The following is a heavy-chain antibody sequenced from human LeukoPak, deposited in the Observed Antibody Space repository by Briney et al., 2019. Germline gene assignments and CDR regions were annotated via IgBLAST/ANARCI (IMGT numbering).Heavy chain of an antibody. J-gene: IGHJ4*02. V-gene: IGHV4-59*01. D-gene: IGHD6-13*01. CDR2: IYYSGST. CDR3: ARGGTAAGFDY. Sequence: SETLSLTCTVSGGSISSYYWSWIRQPPGKGLEWIGYIYYSGSTNYNPSLKSRVTRSVDTSKNQFSLKLSSVTAADTAVYYCARGGTAAGFDYWGQGTPVTVSS. CDR1: GGSISSYY.